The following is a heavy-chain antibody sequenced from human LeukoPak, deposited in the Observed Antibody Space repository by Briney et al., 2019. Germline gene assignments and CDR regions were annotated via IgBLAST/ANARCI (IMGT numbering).Heavy chain of an antibody. CDR3: AKRYQTGGYYYYMDV. Sequence: GGSLRLSCAASGFTFSSYGMHWVRQAPGKGLEWVAFIRYDASDKYYADSVKGRFTISRDNSKNTLCLEMNSLRPEDTAVYYCAKRYQTGGYYYYMDVWGKGTTVTISS. CDR1: GFTFSSYG. CDR2: IRYDASDK. D-gene: IGHD1-14*01. J-gene: IGHJ6*03. V-gene: IGHV3-30*02.